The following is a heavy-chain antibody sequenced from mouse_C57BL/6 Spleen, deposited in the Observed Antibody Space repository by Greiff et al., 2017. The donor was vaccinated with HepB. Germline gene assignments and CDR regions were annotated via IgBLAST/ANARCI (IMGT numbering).Heavy chain of an antibody. V-gene: IGHV1-26*01. CDR3: ATPDGYYPWFAY. J-gene: IGHJ3*01. D-gene: IGHD2-3*01. CDR2: INPNNGGT. CDR1: GYTFTDYY. Sequence: LVEPGASVKISCKASGYTFTDYYMNWVKQSHGKSLEWIGDINPNNGGTSYNQKFKGKATLTVDKSSSTAYMELRSLTSEDSAVYYCATPDGYYPWFAYWGQGTLVTVSA.